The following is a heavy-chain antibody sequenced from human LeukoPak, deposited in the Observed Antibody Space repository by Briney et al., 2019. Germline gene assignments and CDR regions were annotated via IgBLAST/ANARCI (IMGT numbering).Heavy chain of an antibody. V-gene: IGHV1-8*01. CDR2: MNPNSGNT. J-gene: IGHJ6*02. CDR3: AREVITIFGVVRQSYGMDV. Sequence: GASVKVFCKASGYTFTSYDINWVRQATGQGLEWMGWMNPNSGNTGYAQKFQGRVTMTRNTSISTAYMELSSLRSEDTAVYYCAREVITIFGVVRQSYGMDVWGQGTTVTVSS. D-gene: IGHD3-3*01. CDR1: GYTFTSYD.